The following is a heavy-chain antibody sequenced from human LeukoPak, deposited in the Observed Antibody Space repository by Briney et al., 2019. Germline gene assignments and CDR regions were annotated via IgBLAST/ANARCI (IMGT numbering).Heavy chain of an antibody. CDR2: IYHSGST. J-gene: IGHJ4*02. V-gene: IGHV4-4*02. CDR3: ARDSSPNLLAYFDY. Sequence: SGTLSPTCAVSGGSISSSNWWSWVRQPPGKGLEWIGEIYHSGSTNYNPSLKSRVTISVHTSKNQFSLRLTSVPAADTDVYYCARDSSPNLLAYFDYWGQGILVTVSS. CDR1: GGSISSSNW. D-gene: IGHD6-6*01.